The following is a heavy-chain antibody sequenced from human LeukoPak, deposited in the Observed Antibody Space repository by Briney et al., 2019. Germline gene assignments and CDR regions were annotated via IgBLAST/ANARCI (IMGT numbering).Heavy chain of an antibody. J-gene: IGHJ4*02. CDR2: ISSSSSYI. CDR1: GFTFGDYA. CDR3: AREFLAGEFDY. V-gene: IGHV3-21*01. Sequence: PGGSLRLSCTASGFTFGDYAMSWVRQAPGKGLEWVSSISSSSSYIYYADSVKGRFTISRDNAKNSLYLQMNSLRAEDTAVYYCAREFLAGEFDYWGQGTLVTVSS. D-gene: IGHD3-16*01.